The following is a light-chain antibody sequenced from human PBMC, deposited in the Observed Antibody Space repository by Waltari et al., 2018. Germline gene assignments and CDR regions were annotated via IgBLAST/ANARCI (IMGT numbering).Light chain of an antibody. Sequence: DVVMTQSPLSLPITPGQPASMTCRSSQSLLHSNGNTYLSWFLQKPGQPPRRLIYKVSNREAGVPDRLSGSGAGTDFTLKISRVEAEDVGVYYCMQGTHLRPSFGQGTKVEIK. CDR1: QSLLHSNGNTY. J-gene: IGKJ2*03. V-gene: IGKV2-30*02. CDR2: KVS. CDR3: MQGTHLRPS.